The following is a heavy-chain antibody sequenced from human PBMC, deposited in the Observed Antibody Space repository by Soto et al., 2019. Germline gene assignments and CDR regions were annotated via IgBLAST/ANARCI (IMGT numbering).Heavy chain of an antibody. CDR2: INTDGSNT. J-gene: IGHJ4*02. V-gene: IGHV3-74*01. CDR1: GFTFSSHW. CDR3: AKDHTENQADY. Sequence: EVQLVQSGGGLVQPGGSLRISCSASGFTFSSHWMHWVRQGREKGLLWVSRINTDGSNTNYADSVKGRFTIPRDNAKNTLYLQMTSLTVEHTATYYCAKDHTENQADYWVQGTLVTVS. D-gene: IGHD2-2*01.